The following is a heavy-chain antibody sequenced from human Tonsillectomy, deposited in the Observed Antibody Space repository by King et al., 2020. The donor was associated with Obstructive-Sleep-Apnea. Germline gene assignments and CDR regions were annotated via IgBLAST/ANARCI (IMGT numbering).Heavy chain of an antibody. J-gene: IGHJ6*02. CDR3: ARIGVKDSSSWYPKGHYYYYYGMDV. CDR1: GFSLSTSGMC. D-gene: IGHD6-13*01. Sequence: VTLKESGPALVKPTQTLTLTCTFSGFSLSTSGMCVSWIRQPPGKALEWLARIDWDDDKYYSTSLKTRLTISKDTSKNQVVLTMTNMDPVDTATYYCARIGVKDSSSWYPKGHYYYYYGMDVWGQGTTVTVSS. V-gene: IGHV2-70*11. CDR2: IDWDDDK.